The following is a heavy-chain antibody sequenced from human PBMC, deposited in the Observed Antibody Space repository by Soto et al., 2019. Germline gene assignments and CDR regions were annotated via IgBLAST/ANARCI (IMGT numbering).Heavy chain of an antibody. CDR3: ARVLVGLAVTDYSGF. V-gene: IGHV1-69*02. CDR2: IIPILGIA. J-gene: IGHJ4*02. D-gene: IGHD6-19*01. CDR1: GGTFSSYT. Sequence: SVKVSCKASGGTFSSYTISWVRQAPGQGLEWMGRIIPILGIANYAQKFQGRVTITADTSTSTAYMELSSRRSEDPAVYYCARVLVGLAVTDYSGFRGQGTLVTVCS.